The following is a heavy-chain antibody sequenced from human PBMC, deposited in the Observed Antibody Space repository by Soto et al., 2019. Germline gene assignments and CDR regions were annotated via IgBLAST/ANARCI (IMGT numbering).Heavy chain of an antibody. D-gene: IGHD6-19*01. CDR1: GGTFSSYA. J-gene: IGHJ5*02. CDR2: IIPIFGTA. V-gene: IGHV1-69*13. Sequence: SVKVSCKASGGTFSSYAISWVRQAPGQGLEWMGGIIPIFGTANYAQKFQGRVTITADESTSTAYMELSSLRSEDTAVYYCARSSSGWYTSWFDPWGQGTMVTLSS. CDR3: ARSSSGWYTSWFDP.